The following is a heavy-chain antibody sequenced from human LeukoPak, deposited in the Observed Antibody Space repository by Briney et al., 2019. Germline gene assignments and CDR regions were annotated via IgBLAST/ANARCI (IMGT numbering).Heavy chain of an antibody. Sequence: SETLSLTCAVYVGSFSGYYWSWIRQPPGKGLEWIGEINHSGSTNYNPSLKSRVTISVDTSKNQFSLKLSSVTAADTAVYYCARGIWVENWFDPWGQGTLVTVSS. CDR3: ARGIWVENWFDP. J-gene: IGHJ5*02. D-gene: IGHD3-16*01. CDR2: INHSGST. V-gene: IGHV4-34*01. CDR1: VGSFSGYY.